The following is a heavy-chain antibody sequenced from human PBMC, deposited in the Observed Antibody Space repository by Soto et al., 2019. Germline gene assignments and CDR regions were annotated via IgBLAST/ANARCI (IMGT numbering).Heavy chain of an antibody. CDR1: GYTFTSYD. Sequence: QVQLVQSGAEVKKPGASVKVSCKASGYTFTSYDINWVRQATGQGLEWMGWINPNSGNTGYAQKFQGRVTMTRNTSISTAYMELSSLRSEDTAVYYCARGWELSYYYGMDVWGQGTTVTVSS. V-gene: IGHV1-8*01. CDR3: ARGWELSYYYGMDV. J-gene: IGHJ6*02. D-gene: IGHD1-26*01. CDR2: INPNSGNT.